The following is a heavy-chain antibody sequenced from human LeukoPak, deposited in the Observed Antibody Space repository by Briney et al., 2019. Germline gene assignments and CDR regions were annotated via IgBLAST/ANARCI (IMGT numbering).Heavy chain of an antibody. CDR1: GYTFLRYY. D-gene: IGHD1-26*01. CDR3: AREGGFSGSYRYYYYYMDV. Sequence: ASVKVSCKTSGYTFLRYYIHFVRQAPGQGLEWVGWINPNSGATYSSSKFQGRVTMTRDTSISTAYMELSRPRSDDTAVYYCAREGGFSGSYRYYYYYMDVRGKGTTVTISS. CDR2: INPNSGAT. J-gene: IGHJ6*03. V-gene: IGHV1-2*02.